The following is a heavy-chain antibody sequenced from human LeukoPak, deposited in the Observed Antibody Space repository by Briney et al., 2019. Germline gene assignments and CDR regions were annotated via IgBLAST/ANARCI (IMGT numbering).Heavy chain of an antibody. D-gene: IGHD1-26*01. CDR3: AKFRGSYYSAFDY. CDR1: GFTVSSNY. CDR2: IYSGGST. V-gene: IGHV3-53*01. Sequence: GGSLRLSCAASGFTVSSNYMSWVRQAPGKGLEWVSVIYSGGSTYYADSVKGRFTISRDNSRNTLYLQMNSLRAEDTAVYYCAKFRGSYYSAFDYWGQGTLVTVSS. J-gene: IGHJ4*02.